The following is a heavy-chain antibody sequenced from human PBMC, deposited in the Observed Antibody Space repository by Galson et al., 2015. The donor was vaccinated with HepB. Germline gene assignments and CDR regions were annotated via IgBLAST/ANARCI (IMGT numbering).Heavy chain of an antibody. V-gene: IGHV3-23*01. Sequence: SLRLSCAASGFIFSAHSMSWVRQAPGKGLEWVSILSASGDTTIYADSVKGRFTIFRDNSKNTLYLQMNSLRADDTAIYYCEREMIWQSRSSHFDSWGQGTLVTVSS. D-gene: IGHD6-6*01. CDR3: EREMIWQSRSSHFDS. CDR2: LSASGDTT. J-gene: IGHJ4*02. CDR1: GFIFSAHS.